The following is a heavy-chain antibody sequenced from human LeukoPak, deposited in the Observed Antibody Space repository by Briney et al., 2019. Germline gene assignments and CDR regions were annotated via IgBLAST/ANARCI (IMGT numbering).Heavy chain of an antibody. V-gene: IGHV4-59*01. J-gene: IGHJ5*02. D-gene: IGHD6-25*01. CDR3: ARDVDSSGYTNWLDP. CDR1: GGSISSYY. CDR2: IYYSGNT. Sequence: PSETLSLTCTVSGGSISSYYWSWIRQPPGKGLEWIGYIYYSGNTNYNPSLKSRVTISVDTSKNQFSLKLSSVTAADTAVYYCARDVDSSGYTNWLDPWGQGTLVTVSS.